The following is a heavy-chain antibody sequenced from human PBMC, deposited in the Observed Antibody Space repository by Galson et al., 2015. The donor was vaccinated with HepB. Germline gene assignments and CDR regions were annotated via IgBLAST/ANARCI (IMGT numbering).Heavy chain of an antibody. J-gene: IGHJ5*02. D-gene: IGHD2-15*01. CDR2: ISWNSGSI. CDR1: GFTFDDYA. Sequence: SLRLSCAAPGFTFDDYAMHWVRQAPGKGLEWVSGISWNSGSIGYADSVKGRFTISRDNAKNSLYLQMNSLRAEDTALYYCAKDMLGSSRVDGSWGQGTLVTVSS. V-gene: IGHV3-9*01. CDR3: AKDMLGSSRVDGS.